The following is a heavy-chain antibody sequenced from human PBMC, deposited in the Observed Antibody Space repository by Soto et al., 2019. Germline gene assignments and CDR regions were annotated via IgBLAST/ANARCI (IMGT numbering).Heavy chain of an antibody. Sequence: GGSLRLSCTASGFTFGDYAMSWFRQAPGKGLEWVGFIRSKAYGGTTEYAASVKGRFTISRDDSKSIAYLQMNSLKTEDTAVYYCTRDCGGDCNDAFDIWGQGTMVTV. CDR2: IRSKAYGGTT. J-gene: IGHJ3*02. D-gene: IGHD2-21*02. V-gene: IGHV3-49*03. CDR3: TRDCGGDCNDAFDI. CDR1: GFTFGDYA.